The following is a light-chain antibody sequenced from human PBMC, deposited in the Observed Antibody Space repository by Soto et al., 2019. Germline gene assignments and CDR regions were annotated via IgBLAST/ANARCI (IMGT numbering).Light chain of an antibody. Sequence: DIQMTQSPSSLSASVGGRGTSTCRASQSISSWLAWYQQTTGKAPKLLIYDASALARGVPSRFSGSRSGTNFPLTPASLQPDDFATYYCHHYDTYSRTFGPGTKGDI. CDR3: HHYDTYSRT. CDR1: QSISSW. V-gene: IGKV1-5*01. J-gene: IGKJ1*01. CDR2: DAS.